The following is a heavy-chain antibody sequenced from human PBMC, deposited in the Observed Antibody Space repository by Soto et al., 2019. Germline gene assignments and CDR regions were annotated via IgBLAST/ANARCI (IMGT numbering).Heavy chain of an antibody. CDR1: GFTFSDYG. CDR3: VRGRYCSGGSCSAAFVF. V-gene: IGHV3-30*03. CDR2: ILNDGSKE. D-gene: IGHD2-15*01. J-gene: IGHJ4*01. Sequence: GGTLCLSCTASGFTFSDYGIHWVRQAPGKGLEWVAAILNDGSKEYYAASEKGRFTISRGNSNNALYMQMNSMRDDDTAVYCCVRGRYCSGGSCSAAFVFWGPGALVTVSS.